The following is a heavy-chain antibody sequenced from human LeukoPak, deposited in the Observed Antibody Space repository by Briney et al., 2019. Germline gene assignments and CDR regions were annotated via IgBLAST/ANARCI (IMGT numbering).Heavy chain of an antibody. D-gene: IGHD6-13*01. CDR3: AKDQSYSSTWYGGMDV. V-gene: IGHV3-30-3*01. J-gene: IGHJ6*02. CDR1: GFAFSNYV. Sequence: PGGSLRLSCAASGFAFSNYVLFWVRQAPGKGLEWVAVISYYESTKSYADSVEGRFTISRDNSKNTLYLQMNSMRAEDTAVYYCAKDQSYSSTWYGGMDVGGQGTTVTVSS. CDR2: ISYYESTK.